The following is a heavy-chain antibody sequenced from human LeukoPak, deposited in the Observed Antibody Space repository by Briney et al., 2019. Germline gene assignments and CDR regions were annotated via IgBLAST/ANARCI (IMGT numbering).Heavy chain of an antibody. CDR1: GFTFSSYA. CDR2: ISGSGGST. D-gene: IGHD6-13*01. CDR3: AKGEYSSSWGYFDY. V-gene: IGHV3-23*01. Sequence: GGSLRLSCAASGFTFSSYAMNWVRQAPGKGLEWVSGISGSGGSTYYADSVKGRFTISRDNSKNTLYLQMSSLRAEDTAVYYCAKGEYSSSWGYFDYWGQGTLVTVSS. J-gene: IGHJ4*02.